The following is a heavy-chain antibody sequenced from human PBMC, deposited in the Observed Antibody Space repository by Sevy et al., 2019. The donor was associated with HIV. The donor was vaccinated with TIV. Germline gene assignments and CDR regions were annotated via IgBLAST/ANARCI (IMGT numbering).Heavy chain of an antibody. J-gene: IGHJ4*02. Sequence: GGSLRLSCAASGFTFSDSWMTWVCQGPGKGLEWVANINQAGSDKYYVDSVRGRFTISRDNAKNSLYLQMNSLRVEDTALYYCAGGGFLSRYWGQGSLVTVSS. D-gene: IGHD2-15*01. CDR3: AGGGFLSRY. V-gene: IGHV3-7*01. CDR2: INQAGSDK. CDR1: GFTFSDSW.